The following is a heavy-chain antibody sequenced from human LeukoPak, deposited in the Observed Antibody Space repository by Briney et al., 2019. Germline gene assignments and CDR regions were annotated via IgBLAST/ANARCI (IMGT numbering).Heavy chain of an antibody. V-gene: IGHV3-74*01. D-gene: IGHD1-7*01. CDR2: MNGEGTAI. Sequence: GGSLRLSCATSGLTFRTTWMHWVRQAPGKGLMWVSRMNGEGTAIDYADSVKGRFTVSRDYAKNTLFLQMNNLRTEDTALYFCATARNFRFEYWGQGSLVIVSA. CDR1: GLTFRTTW. CDR3: ATARNFRFEY. J-gene: IGHJ4*02.